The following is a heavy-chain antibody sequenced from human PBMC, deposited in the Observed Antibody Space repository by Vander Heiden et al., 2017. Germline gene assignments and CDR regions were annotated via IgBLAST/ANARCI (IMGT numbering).Heavy chain of an antibody. CDR3: ARVGGSPD. CDR1: GFTVSRNY. J-gene: IGHJ4*02. CDR2: IYSGGST. V-gene: IGHV3-53*01. D-gene: IGHD1-26*01. Sequence: EVQLVESGGGLIQPGWSLRLSCAASGFTVSRNYMSWVRQAPGKGVEWVSVIYSGGSTDAAASVKGRITISRETSKKTLYLVMRSLRAEDTAVDYGARVGGSPDWGQGTIVTVFS.